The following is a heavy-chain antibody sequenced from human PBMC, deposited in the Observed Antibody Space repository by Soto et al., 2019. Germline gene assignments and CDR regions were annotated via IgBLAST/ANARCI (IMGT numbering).Heavy chain of an antibody. J-gene: IGHJ3*01. CDR1: GGSISRSNW. CDR3: ARVWGGAFDF. D-gene: IGHD3-10*01. Sequence: SETLSLTCAVSGGSISRSNWWSWVRQPPGKGLEWIGEIYHSGSTNYNPSLKSRVTISVDTSKNQFSLKLSSVTAADTAVYYCARVWGGAFDFWGQGTMVTVS. V-gene: IGHV4-4*02. CDR2: IYHSGST.